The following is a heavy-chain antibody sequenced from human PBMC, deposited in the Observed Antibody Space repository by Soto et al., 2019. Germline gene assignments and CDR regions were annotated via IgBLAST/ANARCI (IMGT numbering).Heavy chain of an antibody. V-gene: IGHV5-51*01. J-gene: IGHJ6*02. Sequence: GESLNISCKGSGYSFTSYWIGWVRQMPGKGLEWMGIIYPGDSDTRYSPSFQGQVTISADKSISTAYLQWSSLKASDTAMYYCARTLTNCSSTRCYGYYYYGIDVWGQGTTVTVSS. CDR2: IYPGDSDT. CDR3: ARTLTNCSSTRCYGYYYYGIDV. D-gene: IGHD2-2*01. CDR1: GYSFTSYW.